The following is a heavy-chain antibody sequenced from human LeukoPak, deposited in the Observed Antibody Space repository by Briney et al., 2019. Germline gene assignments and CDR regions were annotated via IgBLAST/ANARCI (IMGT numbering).Heavy chain of an antibody. D-gene: IGHD4-17*01. CDR2: INPNSGGT. V-gene: IGHV1-2*04. CDR3: ARSHPGDGDYSDAFDI. CDR1: GYTFTGYY. Sequence: GASVKVSCKASGYTFTGYYMHWVRQAPGQGLEWMGWINPNSGGTNYAQKFQGWVTMTRDTSISTAYMELSRLRSDDTAVYYCARSHPGDGDYSDAFDIWGQGTMVTVSS. J-gene: IGHJ3*02.